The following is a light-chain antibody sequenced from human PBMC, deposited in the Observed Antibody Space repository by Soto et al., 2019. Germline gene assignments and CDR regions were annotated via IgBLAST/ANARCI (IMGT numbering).Light chain of an antibody. J-gene: IGKJ2*01. CDR1: QSVSSSY. Sequence: EIVLTQSPGTLSLSPGERATLSCRASQSVSSSYLAWYQQKPGHAPRLLIYGASSRATGIPDRFSGSGSGTDFNLNISRLEPADVAVYSCQKYGSSPYTFGQGTKLEIK. CDR2: GAS. CDR3: QKYGSSPYT. V-gene: IGKV3-20*01.